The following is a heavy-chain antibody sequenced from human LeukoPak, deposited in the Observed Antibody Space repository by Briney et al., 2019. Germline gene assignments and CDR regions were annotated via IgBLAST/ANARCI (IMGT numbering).Heavy chain of an antibody. J-gene: IGHJ1*01. D-gene: IGHD3-16*02. CDR1: GGSISSGGYY. Sequence: SQTLSLTCTVSGGSISSGGYYWSWIRQLPGKGLEWIGYIYYSGSTYYNPSLKSRVTISVDTSKNQFSLKLSSVTAADTAVYYCARGASYVWGSYRYGEYFQHWGQGTLVTVSS. CDR2: IYYSGST. V-gene: IGHV4-31*03. CDR3: ARGASYVWGSYRYGEYFQH.